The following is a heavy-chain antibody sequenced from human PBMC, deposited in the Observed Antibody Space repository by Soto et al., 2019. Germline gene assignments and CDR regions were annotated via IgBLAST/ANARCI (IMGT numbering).Heavy chain of an antibody. CDR3: ARYASYYSLCSAYYPSRNGMDV. CDR2: IWYDGSKK. CDR1: GFTFSSFG. J-gene: IGHJ6*02. D-gene: IGHD3-3*01. Sequence: QVQVVESGGGVVQPGRSLRLSCAASGFTFSSFGMHWVRQAPGKGLEWVSLIWYDGSKKSYGDSVKGRFSISRDNSRNTLYLQLNSLRADDTAVYYSARYASYYSLCSAYYPSRNGMDVWGQGTTVTVSS. V-gene: IGHV3-33*01.